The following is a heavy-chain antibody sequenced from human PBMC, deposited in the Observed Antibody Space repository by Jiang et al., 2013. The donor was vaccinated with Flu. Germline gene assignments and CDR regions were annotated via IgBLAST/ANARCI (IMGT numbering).Heavy chain of an antibody. CDR2: IWYDGSNE. J-gene: IGHJ3*02. D-gene: IGHD3-16*02. CDR3: AREGYDYVWGSYRTNAFDI. CDR1: GFTFSSYG. V-gene: IGHV3-33*01. Sequence: QLVESGGGVVQPGRSLRLSCAASGFTFSSYGMHWVRQAPGKGLEWVAVIWYDGSNEYYADSVKGRFTISRDNSKNTLYLQMNSLRAEDTAVYYCAREGYDYVWGSYRTNAFDIWGQGTMVTVSS.